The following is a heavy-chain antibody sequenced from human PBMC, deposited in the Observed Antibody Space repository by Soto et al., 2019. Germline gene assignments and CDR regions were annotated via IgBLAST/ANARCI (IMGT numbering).Heavy chain of an antibody. CDR2: ISYDGNNQ. CDR3: ARVRSDFWSGFPY. CDR1: GFTFSYYA. D-gene: IGHD3-3*01. J-gene: IGHJ4*02. V-gene: IGHV3-30-3*01. Sequence: QVQLVESGGGVVQPGRSLRLSCAVSGFTFSYYAIHWVRQAPGKGLEWVAVISYDGNNQYYADSVKGRFTISRDNSKNTVYLQINSLRAEDTSVYYCARVRSDFWSGFPYRGQGTLVTVSS.